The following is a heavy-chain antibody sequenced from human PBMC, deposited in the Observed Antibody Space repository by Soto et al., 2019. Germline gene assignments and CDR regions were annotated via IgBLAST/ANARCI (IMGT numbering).Heavy chain of an antibody. V-gene: IGHV1-46*01. CDR2: INPSGGST. D-gene: IGHD2-15*01. CDR3: AREKHYCSGGSCYSGYYYYGMDV. CDR1: GYTFASYY. Sequence: SVKVSCKASGYTFASYYMHWGRQAPVQGLEWMGIINPSGGSTSYAQKFQGRVTMTRDTSTSTVYMELSSLRSEDTAVYYCAREKHYCSGGSCYSGYYYYGMDVWGQGTTVTVSS. J-gene: IGHJ6*02.